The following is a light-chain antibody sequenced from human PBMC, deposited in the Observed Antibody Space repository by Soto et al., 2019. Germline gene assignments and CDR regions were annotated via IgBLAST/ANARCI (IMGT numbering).Light chain of an antibody. CDR3: QQYGSSLVT. CDR2: DAP. CDR1: QSVSSNY. V-gene: IGKV3-20*01. Sequence: EIVLTQSPGTLSLSPGERATLSCRASQSVSSNYLAWYQQRPGQAPRLLIYDAPSRATGIPDRFSGSGSGTDFTLTISRLEPEDFAVYYCQQYGSSLVTFGQGTRLEIK. J-gene: IGKJ5*01.